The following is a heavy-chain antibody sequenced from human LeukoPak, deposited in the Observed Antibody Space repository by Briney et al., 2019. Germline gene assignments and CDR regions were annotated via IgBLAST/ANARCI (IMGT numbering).Heavy chain of an antibody. CDR1: GGSISSGGYY. CDR3: ARVYDFWGGYYYFDY. D-gene: IGHD3-3*01. CDR2: IYHSGST. Sequence: PSQTLSLTCTVSGGSISSGGYYWSWIRQPPGKGLEWIGYIYHSGSTYYNPSLKSRVTISVDRSKNQFSLKPSSVTAADTAVYYCARVYDFWGGYYYFDYWGQGTLVTVSS. V-gene: IGHV4-30-2*01. J-gene: IGHJ4*02.